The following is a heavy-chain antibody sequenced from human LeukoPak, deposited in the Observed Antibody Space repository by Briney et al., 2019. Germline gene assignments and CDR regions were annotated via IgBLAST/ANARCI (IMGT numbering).Heavy chain of an antibody. CDR2: IDPSDSYT. V-gene: IGHV5-10-1*01. CDR3: ASSALVVPAAGDYYYYYGMDV. CDR1: GYSFTSYW. D-gene: IGHD2-2*01. J-gene: IGHJ6*02. Sequence: GESLRISCKGSGYSFTSYWISWVRQVPGKGLEWMGRIDPSDSYTNYSPSFQGHVTISADKSISTAYLQWSSLKASDTAMYYCASSALVVPAAGDYYYYYGMDVWGQGTTVTVSS.